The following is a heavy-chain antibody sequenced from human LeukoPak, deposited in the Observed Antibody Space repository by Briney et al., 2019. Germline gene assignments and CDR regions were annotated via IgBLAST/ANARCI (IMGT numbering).Heavy chain of an antibody. CDR2: ILSDGSYE. V-gene: IGHV3-30*02. CDR3: AKSVGGQRDAFDI. D-gene: IGHD3-16*01. J-gene: IGHJ3*02. Sequence: GGSLRLSCATSGFSLSRNGMHWVRQAPGQGLEWVAFILSDGSYEYYADSVKGRFTISRDNSKNTLYLQMNSLRAEDTAVYYCAKSVGGQRDAFDIWGQGTMVTVSS. CDR1: GFSLSRNG.